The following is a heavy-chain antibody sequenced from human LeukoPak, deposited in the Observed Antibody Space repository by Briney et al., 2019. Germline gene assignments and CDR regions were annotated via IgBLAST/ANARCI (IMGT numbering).Heavy chain of an antibody. D-gene: IGHD2-21*02. Sequence: GGSLRLSCAASGFTVSSNYMSWVRQAPGKGLEWVSVIYSGVSTYYADSVKGRFIISRDNSKNSLYLQMNSLRPVDTALYYCAKDLTGSAEVVTHWGQGTLVIVSS. V-gene: IGHV3-53*05. CDR1: GFTVSSNY. CDR2: IYSGVST. CDR3: AKDLTGSAEVVTH. J-gene: IGHJ1*01.